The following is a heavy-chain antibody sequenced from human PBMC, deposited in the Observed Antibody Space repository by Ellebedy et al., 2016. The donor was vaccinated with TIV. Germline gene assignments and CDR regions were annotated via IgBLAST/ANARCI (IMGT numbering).Heavy chain of an antibody. CDR1: GGSITSYY. V-gene: IGHV4-59*01. Sequence: SETLSLTXTVSGGSITSYYLTWIRQPPGKGLEWIGYMYYNGNTNYNPSLKSRVSVSLDTSKKQISLQLRSVTAADTAVYYCARRDGATDDAFDIWGQGTMVIVSS. CDR3: ARRDGATDDAFDI. D-gene: IGHD1-26*01. J-gene: IGHJ3*02. CDR2: MYYNGNT.